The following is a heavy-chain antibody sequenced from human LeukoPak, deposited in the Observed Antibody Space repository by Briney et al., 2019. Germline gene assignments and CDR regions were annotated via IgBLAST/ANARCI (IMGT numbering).Heavy chain of an antibody. CDR1: GGPIISYY. V-gene: IGHV4-59*01. Sequence: PSETLSLTCTVSGGPIISYYWSWIRQPPGKGLEWIAYTHSSGNTGYNPSLKSRVTISLDTSKNHFSLKVTSMTAADTGVYYCARSLPGAIGAADFWGQGTLVTVSS. CDR2: THSSGNT. J-gene: IGHJ4*02. CDR3: ARSLPGAIGAADF. D-gene: IGHD3-3*01.